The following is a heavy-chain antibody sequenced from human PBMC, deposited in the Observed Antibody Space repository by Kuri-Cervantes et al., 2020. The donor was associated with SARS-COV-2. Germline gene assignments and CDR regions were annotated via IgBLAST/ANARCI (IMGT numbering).Heavy chain of an antibody. D-gene: IGHD6-13*01. J-gene: IGHJ5*02. CDR3: ARQWQLVESRWFDP. Sequence: SVKVSCKASGGTFSSYAISWVRQAPGQGLEWMGGIIPIFGIANYAQKFQGRVTITADKSTSTAYMELSSLRSEDTAVYYCARQWQLVESRWFDPWGQGTLVTVSS. V-gene: IGHV1-69*10. CDR2: IIPIFGIA. CDR1: GGTFSSYA.